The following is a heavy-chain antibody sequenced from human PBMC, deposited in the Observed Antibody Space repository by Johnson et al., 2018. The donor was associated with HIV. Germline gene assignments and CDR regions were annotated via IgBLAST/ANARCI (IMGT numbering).Heavy chain of an antibody. CDR1: GFTFSSYA. D-gene: IGHD6-19*01. CDR2: ISYDGSNK. V-gene: IGHV3-30*04. J-gene: IGHJ3*02. Sequence: QVQLVESGGGLVKPGGSLRLSCAASGFTFSSYAMHWVRQAPGKGLEWVAVISYDGSNKYYADSVKGRFTISRDNSKNTLYLRTNSLRVEDTAVYYCARDREYGLAWGWALDIWGQGTTVTVSS. CDR3: ARDREYGLAWGWALDI.